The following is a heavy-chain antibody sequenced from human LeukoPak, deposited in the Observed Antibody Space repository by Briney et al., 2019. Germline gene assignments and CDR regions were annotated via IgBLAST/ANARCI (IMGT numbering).Heavy chain of an antibody. Sequence: GASVNVSCKASGYTFTGYYMHWVRQAPGQGLEWMGWINPNSGGTNYAQKFQGRVTMTRDTSISTAYMELSRLRSDDTAVYYCARVEPYYYYMDVWGKGTTVTVSS. V-gene: IGHV1-2*02. CDR2: INPNSGGT. J-gene: IGHJ6*03. CDR3: ARVEPYYYYMDV. CDR1: GYTFTGYY.